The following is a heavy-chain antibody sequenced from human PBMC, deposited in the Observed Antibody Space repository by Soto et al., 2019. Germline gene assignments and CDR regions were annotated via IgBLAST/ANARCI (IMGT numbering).Heavy chain of an antibody. V-gene: IGHV3-30*18. J-gene: IGHJ5*02. CDR2: ISYDGSNK. CDR1: GFTFSSYG. CDR3: AKLIPRGHGS. Sequence: QVQLVESGGGVVQPGRSLRLSCAASGFTFSSYGMHWVRQAPGKGLEWVAVISYDGSNKYYADSVKGRFTISRDNSKNTLYLQMNSLRAEDTSVHYGAKLIPRGHGSWGQGTLVTVSS. D-gene: IGHD3-16*01.